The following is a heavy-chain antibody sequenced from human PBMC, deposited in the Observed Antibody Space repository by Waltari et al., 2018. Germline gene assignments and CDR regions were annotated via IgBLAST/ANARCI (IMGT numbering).Heavy chain of an antibody. J-gene: IGHJ4*02. Sequence: EVQLVQSGAEGKSPGESLKIACKASGYTFTNYWIGWARPKPGKGLKWMGFVHPRDSDTRYSPSFQGQVTISADKSIITAYLQWSSLRASDTAMYYCVRSGGGGNFDYWGQGTLVTVSS. D-gene: IGHD2-15*01. CDR1: GYTFTNYW. V-gene: IGHV5-51*03. CDR2: VHPRDSDT. CDR3: VRSGGGGNFDY.